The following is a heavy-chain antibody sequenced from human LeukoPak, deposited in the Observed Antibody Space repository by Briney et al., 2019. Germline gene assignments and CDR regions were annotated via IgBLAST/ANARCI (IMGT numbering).Heavy chain of an antibody. D-gene: IGHD4-17*01. CDR3: ARDDENDYGDSYYYGMVV. J-gene: IGHJ6*02. V-gene: IGHV1-18*01. Sequence: ASVKVSCKASGYTFTSYGISWVRQAPGQGLEWIGCISAYNGNTNYAQKLQGRVTMTTDTSTSTAYMELRSLRSDDTAVYYCARDDENDYGDSYYYGMVVWGQRTTVTVSS. CDR2: ISAYNGNT. CDR1: GYTFTSYG.